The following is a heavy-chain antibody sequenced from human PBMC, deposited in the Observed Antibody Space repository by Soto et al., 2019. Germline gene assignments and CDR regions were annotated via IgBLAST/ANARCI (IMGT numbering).Heavy chain of an antibody. CDR2: ISGSGGST. D-gene: IGHD2-21*02. CDR1: GFTFSSYA. Sequence: GGSLRLSCAASGFTFSSYAMSWVRQAPGKGLEWVSAISGSGGSTYYADSVKGRFTISRDNSKNTLYLQMNSLRAEDTAVYYCAKSLLALGVVTLPGLGWFDPWGQGTLVTVSS. J-gene: IGHJ5*02. CDR3: AKSLLALGVVTLPGLGWFDP. V-gene: IGHV3-23*01.